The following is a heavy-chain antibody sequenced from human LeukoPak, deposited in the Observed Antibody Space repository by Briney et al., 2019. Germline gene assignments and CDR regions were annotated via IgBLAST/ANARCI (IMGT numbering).Heavy chain of an antibody. CDR1: GYTFTSSD. J-gene: IGHJ4*02. Sequence: ASVKDSCKASGYTFTSSDINWVRQAPGQGLEWMGWMSPNTGNTGFAQRFQGRVTMTRNTSISTAYLELYSLRSDDTAVYYCARDYYYGSGRYLDYWGQGTLVTVSS. V-gene: IGHV1-8*01. D-gene: IGHD3-10*01. CDR2: MSPNTGNT. CDR3: ARDYYYGSGRYLDY.